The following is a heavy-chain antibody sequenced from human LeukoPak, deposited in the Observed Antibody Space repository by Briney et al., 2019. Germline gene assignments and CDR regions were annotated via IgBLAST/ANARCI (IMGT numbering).Heavy chain of an antibody. CDR2: ISSGSSYI. CDR1: GFTFSNFN. J-gene: IGHJ4*02. V-gene: IGHV3-21*01. Sequence: GGSLRLSCAASGFTFSNFNMNWVRQAPGKGLEWVSSISSGSSYIYYADSVKGRFTTSRDHAKNSLYLQMNSLRAEDTGVYYCAKEGDSSSGDYWGQGTLVTVSS. D-gene: IGHD3-22*01. CDR3: AKEGDSSSGDY.